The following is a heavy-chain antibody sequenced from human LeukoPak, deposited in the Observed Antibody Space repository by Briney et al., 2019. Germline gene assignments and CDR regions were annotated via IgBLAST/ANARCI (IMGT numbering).Heavy chain of an antibody. CDR1: GYTLTELS. CDR2: FDPEDGET. J-gene: IGHJ6*02. CDR3: ATVKRYSTSSSPGERYYGMDV. Sequence: GASVKVSCKVSGYTLTELSMHWVRQAPGKGLEWMGGFDPEDGETIYAQKFQGRVTMTEDTSTDTAYMELSSLRSEDTAVYYCATVKRYSTSSSPGERYYGMDVWGQGTTVTVSS. V-gene: IGHV1-24*01. D-gene: IGHD6-13*01.